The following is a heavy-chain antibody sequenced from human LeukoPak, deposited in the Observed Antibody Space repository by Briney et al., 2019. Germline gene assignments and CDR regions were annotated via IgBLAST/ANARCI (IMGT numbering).Heavy chain of an antibody. J-gene: IGHJ4*02. CDR3: ARDYPLLKEWYFDY. CDR1: GGSLSSSSYF. D-gene: IGHD2-8*01. CDR2: IYYSGST. Sequence: SETLSLTCTVSGGSLSSSSYFWGWIRQPPGKGLEWIGSIYYSGSTYYNPSLKSRVTISVDTSKNQFSLKRSSVTAADTAVYYCARDYPLLKEWYFDYWGQGNLVTVSS. V-gene: IGHV4-39*07.